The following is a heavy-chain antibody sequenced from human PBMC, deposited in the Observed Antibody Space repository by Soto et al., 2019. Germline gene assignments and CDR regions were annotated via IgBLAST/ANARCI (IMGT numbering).Heavy chain of an antibody. V-gene: IGHV3-23*01. J-gene: IGHJ4*02. CDR2: ISRSGRGSA. D-gene: IGHD3-22*01. CDR3: ARGRYLDSSDYWVANLPFDH. CDR1: GFTFNSYV. Sequence: GGSLRLSCAASGFTFNSYVMTWVRQAPGEGLEWVSSISRSGRGSAYYADSVKGRFTISRDNSENTLFLQMNNLRDEDTALYYCARGRYLDSSDYWVANLPFDHWGLGTLVIVSS.